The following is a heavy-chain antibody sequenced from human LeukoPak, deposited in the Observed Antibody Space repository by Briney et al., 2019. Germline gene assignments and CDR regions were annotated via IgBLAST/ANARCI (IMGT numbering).Heavy chain of an antibody. Sequence: GGSLRLSCAASGFTFSSYEMNWVRQAPGKGLEWVSYISSSGSTIYYADSVKGRFTISRDNAKNTLYLQMNSLRAEDTAVYYCARDRLVGAPGGYFDYWGQGTLVTVSS. D-gene: IGHD1-26*01. CDR2: ISSSGSTI. V-gene: IGHV3-48*03. CDR1: GFTFSSYE. J-gene: IGHJ4*02. CDR3: ARDRLVGAPGGYFDY.